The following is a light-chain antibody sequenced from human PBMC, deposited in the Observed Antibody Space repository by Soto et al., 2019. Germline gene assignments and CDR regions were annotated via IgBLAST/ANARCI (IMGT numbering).Light chain of an antibody. Sequence: DIQMTQSPSSLSASVGDRVTITCRASQSISSYLNWYKKKPGKAHKLLIYAASNFQSRGPSMFNGSGSGTDFTLTISSLQPEDFATYYCQQSYSTPYTYGEGTKLEIK. J-gene: IGKJ2*01. CDR1: QSISSY. V-gene: IGKV1-39*01. CDR2: AAS. CDR3: QQSYSTPYT.